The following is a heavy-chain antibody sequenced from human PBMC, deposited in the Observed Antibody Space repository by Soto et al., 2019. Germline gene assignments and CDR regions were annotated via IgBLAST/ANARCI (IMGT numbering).Heavy chain of an antibody. CDR3: ARDLQDIVVVPAAIWRGYYFDY. J-gene: IGHJ4*02. V-gene: IGHV1-3*01. CDR2: INAGNGNT. CDR1: GYTFTSYA. D-gene: IGHD2-2*01. Sequence: GASVKVSCKASGYTFTSYAMHWVRQAPGQRLEWMGWINAGNGNTKYSQKFQGRVTITRDTSASTAYMELSSLRSEDTAVYYCARDLQDIVVVPAAIWRGYYFDYWGQGTLVTVSS.